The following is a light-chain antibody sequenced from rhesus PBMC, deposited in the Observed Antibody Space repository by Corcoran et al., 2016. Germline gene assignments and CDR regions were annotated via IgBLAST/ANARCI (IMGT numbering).Light chain of an antibody. J-gene: IGLJ2*01. Sequence: QSALTQPPSVSKSLGQSVTISCIGTSSDIGGYNDVSWYQQHPGTAPKLLIYDVSKRPSGVSDRFSGSNSGNTASLTISGLQAEDEADYYCCSYRSRSTFLFGGGTRLTVL. CDR2: DVS. CDR1: SSDIGGYND. CDR3: CSYRSRSTFL. V-gene: IGLV2S9*01.